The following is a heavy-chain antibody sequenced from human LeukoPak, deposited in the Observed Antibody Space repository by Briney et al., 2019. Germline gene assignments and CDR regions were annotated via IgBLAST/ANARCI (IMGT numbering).Heavy chain of an antibody. V-gene: IGHV3-23*01. CDR2: ISGSGGNT. CDR1: GFTFSSYA. CDR3: AKDPGRITIFGVVIRIRYFDY. D-gene: IGHD3-3*01. J-gene: IGHJ4*02. Sequence: GGSLRLSCAASGFTFSSYAMSWVRQAPGKGLEWVSAISGSGGNTYYADSVKGRFTISRDNSKNTLYLQMNSLRAEDTAVYYCAKDPGRITIFGVVIRIRYFDYWGQGTLVTVSS.